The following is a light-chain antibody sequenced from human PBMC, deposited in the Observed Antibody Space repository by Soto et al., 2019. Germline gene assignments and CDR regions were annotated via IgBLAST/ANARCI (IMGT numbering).Light chain of an antibody. J-gene: IGLJ1*01. CDR3: SSYTTSNTRQIV. Sequence: QSVLTQPASVSWSPGQSITISCTGTSSDVGGYNYVSWYQQHPGKAPKFMIYDVSNRPSGVSNSFSGSKSGNTASLTISGLQAEDEADYYCSSYTTSNTRQIVFGTGTKVTVL. CDR2: DVS. CDR1: SSDVGGYNY. V-gene: IGLV2-14*01.